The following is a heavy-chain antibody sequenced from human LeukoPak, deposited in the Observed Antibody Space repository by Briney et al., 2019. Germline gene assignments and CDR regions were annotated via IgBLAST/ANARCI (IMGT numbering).Heavy chain of an antibody. V-gene: IGHV4-4*07. Sequence: PSETLSLTCTVSGGSISSYYWSWIRQPAGKGLEWIGRIYTSGSTNYNPSLKSRVTMSVDTSKNQFSLKLSSVTAADTAVYYCARVPGFGGTLYYYYGVDVWGQGTTVTVSS. CDR1: GGSISSYY. CDR2: IYTSGST. D-gene: IGHD3-10*01. J-gene: IGHJ6*02. CDR3: ARVPGFGGTLYYYYGVDV.